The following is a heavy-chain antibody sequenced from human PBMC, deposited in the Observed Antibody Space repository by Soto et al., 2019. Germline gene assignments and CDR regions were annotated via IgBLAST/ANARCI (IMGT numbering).Heavy chain of an antibody. CDR1: GVSFNNNG. CDR3: ARVLYYGSGSYSPYGMDV. D-gene: IGHD3-10*01. Sequence: QVQLVQSGDEVKKPGSSVKVSCKTSGVSFNNNGIGWVRQAPGHGLEWMGGVSPPFRTSNYARKFQCRISITADASTGTVNMELSSLTSEDTAQYYCARVLYYGSGSYSPYGMDVWGQGTTVTVSS. J-gene: IGHJ6*02. V-gene: IGHV1-69*01. CDR2: VSPPFRTS.